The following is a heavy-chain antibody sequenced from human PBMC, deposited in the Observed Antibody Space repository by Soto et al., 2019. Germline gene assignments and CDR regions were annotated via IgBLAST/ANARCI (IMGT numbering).Heavy chain of an antibody. CDR1: GDSISAFH. CDR3: ERYFLNSERHCFDT. V-gene: IGHV4-59*01. CDR2: ISYSGSA. Sequence: SETLSLTCTVSGDSISAFHWSWIRQPPGKGLEWIGYISYSGSANYNPSLKSRVTTSVDTSKNQFSLKLTSVTAADTAVYFCERYFLNSERHCFDTWGQGTLVTVSS. D-gene: IGHD1-20*01. J-gene: IGHJ5*02.